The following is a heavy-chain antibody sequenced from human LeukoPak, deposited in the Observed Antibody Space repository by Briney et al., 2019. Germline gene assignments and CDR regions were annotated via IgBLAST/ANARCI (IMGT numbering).Heavy chain of an antibody. V-gene: IGHV1-69*13. CDR1: GGTFSSYA. J-gene: IGHJ6*04. Sequence: SVKVSCEASGGTFSSYAISWVRQAPGQGLEWMGGIIPIFGTANYAQKFQGRVTITADESTSTAYMELSSLRSEDTAVYYCASDHCSGGSCYPRYYYGMDVWGKGTTVTVSS. CDR3: ASDHCSGGSCYPRYYYGMDV. D-gene: IGHD2-15*01. CDR2: IIPIFGTA.